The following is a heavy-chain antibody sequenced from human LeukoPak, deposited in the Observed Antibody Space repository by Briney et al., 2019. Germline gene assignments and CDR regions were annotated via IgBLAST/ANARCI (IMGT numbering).Heavy chain of an antibody. CDR3: ARSLGVWGSYRYIFDY. Sequence: SETLSLTCAVYGGSFSGYYWSWIRQPPGKGLEWIGEINHSGSTNYNPSLKSRVTISVDTSKNQFSLKLSSVTAADTAVYYCARSLGVWGSYRYIFDYWGQGTLVTVSS. CDR2: INHSGST. J-gene: IGHJ4*02. V-gene: IGHV4-34*01. CDR1: GGSFSGYY. D-gene: IGHD3-16*02.